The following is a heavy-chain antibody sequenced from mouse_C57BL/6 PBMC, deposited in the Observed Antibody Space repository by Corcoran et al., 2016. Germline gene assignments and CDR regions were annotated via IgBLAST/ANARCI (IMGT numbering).Heavy chain of an antibody. CDR3: ATPLGPFAY. D-gene: IGHD4-1*01. CDR1: GYTFTNYG. V-gene: IGHV9-3*01. Sequence: QIQLVQSGPELKKPGETVKISCKASGYTFTNYGMSWVKQAPGKGLKWMGWINTYSGVPTYADDFKGRFAFSLETSASTAYLQINNLKNEDTATYFCATPLGPFAYWGQGTLVTVSA. J-gene: IGHJ3*01. CDR2: INTYSGVP.